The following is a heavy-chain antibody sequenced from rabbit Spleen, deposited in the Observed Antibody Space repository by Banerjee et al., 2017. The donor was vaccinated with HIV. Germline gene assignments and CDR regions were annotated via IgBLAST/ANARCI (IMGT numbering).Heavy chain of an antibody. J-gene: IGHJ6*01. D-gene: IGHD1-1*01. CDR2: IYAGSSGST. CDR1: GFFFNDYHY. V-gene: IGHV1S45*01. CDR3: ARDTSSSFSSYGMDL. Sequence: QEQLEESGGDLVKPEGSLTLTCTASGFFFNDYHYMCWVRQAPGKGLEWIACIYAGSSGSTYYASWAKGRFTCSKTSSTTVTLQMTRLTAADTATYFCARDTSSSFSSYGMDLWGQGTLVTVS.